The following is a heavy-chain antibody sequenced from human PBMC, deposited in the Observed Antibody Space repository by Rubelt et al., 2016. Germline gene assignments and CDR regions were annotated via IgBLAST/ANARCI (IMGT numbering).Heavy chain of an antibody. V-gene: IGHV3-23*01. CDR2: ISATGGTT. CDR3: ATQRGSSGWYFDY. CDR1: GSTFRSYG. J-gene: IGHJ4*02. D-gene: IGHD6-19*01. Sequence: AASGSTFRSYGMNWVRQAPGKGLEWVSGISATGGTTYSADSVKGRFTISRDNSKNTLYLQMNSLRAEDTAVYFCATQRGSSGWYFDYWGQGTLVTVSS.